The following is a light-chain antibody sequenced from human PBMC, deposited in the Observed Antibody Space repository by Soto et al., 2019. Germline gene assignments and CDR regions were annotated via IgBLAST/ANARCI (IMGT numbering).Light chain of an antibody. Sequence: QYVLTQSPSASASLGASVKLTCTLSSGHSSYAIAWHQQQPEKGPRYLMNLNSDGSHTKGDGIPDRFSGSSSGAERYLAISSLQSEDEADYYCQTWGPGFYVFGTGTKLTVL. J-gene: IGLJ1*01. CDR1: SGHSSYA. CDR3: QTWGPGFYV. V-gene: IGLV4-69*01. CDR2: LNSDGSH.